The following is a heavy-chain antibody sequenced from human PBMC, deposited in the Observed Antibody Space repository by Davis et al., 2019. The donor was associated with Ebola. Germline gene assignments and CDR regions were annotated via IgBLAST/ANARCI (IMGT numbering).Heavy chain of an antibody. CDR2: ISSSSSYI. V-gene: IGHV3-21*01. J-gene: IGHJ5*02. CDR3: ARERGPAWFDP. D-gene: IGHD5-12*01. Sequence: ETLSLTCAVYGGSFSGYYWSWIRQPPGKGLEWVSSISSSSSYIYYTDSVKGRFTISRDNAKNSLYLQMNSLRAEDTAVYYCARERGPAWFDPWGQGTLVTVSS. CDR1: GGSFSGYY.